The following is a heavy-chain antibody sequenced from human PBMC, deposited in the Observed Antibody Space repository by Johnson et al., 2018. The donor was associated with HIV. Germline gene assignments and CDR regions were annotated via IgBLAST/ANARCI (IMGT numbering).Heavy chain of an antibody. D-gene: IGHD4-23*01. V-gene: IGHV3-20*04. Sequence: EVQLVESGGGVVRPGGSLRLSCAASGFTFDDYGMSWVRQAPGKGLEWVSGINWNGGSTGYADSVKGRFTLSRDNAKNSLYLQMSSLRAEDTALYSCARAVDYGGNAPSRAFDIWGRGTLVTVAS. J-gene: IGHJ3*02. CDR2: INWNGGST. CDR3: ARAVDYGGNAPSRAFDI. CDR1: GFTFDDYG.